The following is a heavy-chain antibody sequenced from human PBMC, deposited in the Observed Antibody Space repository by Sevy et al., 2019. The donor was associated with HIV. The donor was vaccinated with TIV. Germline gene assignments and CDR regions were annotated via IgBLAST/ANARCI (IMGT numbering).Heavy chain of an antibody. CDR3: AKDIRCSSTSCSYYYYGMDV. V-gene: IGHV3-43*01. J-gene: IGHJ6*02. D-gene: IGHD2-2*01. CDR2: ISWDGGST. CDR1: GFTFDDYT. Sequence: GGSLRLSCAASGFTFDDYTMHWVRQAPGKGLEWVSLISWDGGSTYYADSVKGRFTISRDNSKNSLYLQMNSLRTEDTALYYCAKDIRCSSTSCSYYYYGMDVWGQWTTVTVSS.